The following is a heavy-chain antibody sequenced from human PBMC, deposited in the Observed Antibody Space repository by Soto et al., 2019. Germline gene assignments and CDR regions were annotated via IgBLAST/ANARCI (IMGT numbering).Heavy chain of an antibody. CDR2: IFYSGST. Sequence: QVQLQESGPGLVKPSQTLSLTCAVSGGSIISGGYFCSWFRQNPGKGLEWIGYIFYSGSTSYNPSLKSRVTISVDTSKNQFSLKLSSVTAADTAVYYCARSYNLYGMDVWGQGTTVTVSS. V-gene: IGHV4-31*11. CDR3: ARSYNLYGMDV. D-gene: IGHD3-10*01. J-gene: IGHJ6*02. CDR1: GGSIISGGYF.